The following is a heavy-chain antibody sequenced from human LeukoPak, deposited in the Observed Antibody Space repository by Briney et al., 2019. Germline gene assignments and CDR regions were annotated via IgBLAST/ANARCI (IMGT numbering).Heavy chain of an antibody. D-gene: IGHD3-10*01. CDR1: GFTVSSNH. CDR3: ARDLAYYASGKQNY. Sequence: PGRSLRLSCAASGFTVSSNHMSWVRQAPGKGLEWVSVINSGANTYYADSVKGRFTISRDNSKNTLYLQMNSLRAEDSAVYYCARDLAYYASGKQNYWGQGTLVTVSS. J-gene: IGHJ4*02. CDR2: INSGANT. V-gene: IGHV3-66*01.